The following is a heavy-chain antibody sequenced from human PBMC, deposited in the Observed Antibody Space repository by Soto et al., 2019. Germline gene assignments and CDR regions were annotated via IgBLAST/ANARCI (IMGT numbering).Heavy chain of an antibody. Sequence: PGGSLRLSCAASGFTFSSYAMSWVRQAPGKGLEWVSAISGSGGSTYYADSVKGRFTIPRDNSKNTLYLQMNSLRAEDTAVYYCAKPHRHSISGWDAFDYWGQGTLVTVSS. CDR1: GFTFSSYA. J-gene: IGHJ4*02. CDR3: AKPHRHSISGWDAFDY. CDR2: ISGSGGST. D-gene: IGHD6-19*01. V-gene: IGHV3-23*01.